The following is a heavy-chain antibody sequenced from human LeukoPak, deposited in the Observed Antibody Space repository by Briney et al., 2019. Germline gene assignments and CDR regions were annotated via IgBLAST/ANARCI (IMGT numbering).Heavy chain of an antibody. V-gene: IGHV4-30-4*01. CDR1: GGSISSGDYY. D-gene: IGHD6-6*01. CDR2: IYNSGST. J-gene: IGHJ4*02. CDR3: AGRRPGGPLG. Sequence: PSETLSLTCTVSGGSISSGDYYWSWIRQPPGKGLEWIGYIYNSGSTYYNPSLKSRVSISVDTSKNQSSLKLSSVTPADTAVYYCAGRRPGGPLGWGQGTLVTSPQ.